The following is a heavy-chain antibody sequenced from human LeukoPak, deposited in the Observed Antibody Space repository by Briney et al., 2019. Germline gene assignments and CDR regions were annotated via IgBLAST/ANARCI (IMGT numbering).Heavy chain of an antibody. CDR1: GFTVSSNY. CDR3: ARVWGNIRSPYYFDY. CDR2: IYHSGST. J-gene: IGHJ4*02. D-gene: IGHD3-16*01. V-gene: IGHV4-4*02. Sequence: GPLRLSCAASGFTVSSNYMSWVRQPPGKGLEWIGEIYHSGSTNYNPSLKSRVTISVDKSKNQFSLKLSSVTAADTAVYYCARVWGNIRSPYYFDYWGQGTLVTVSS.